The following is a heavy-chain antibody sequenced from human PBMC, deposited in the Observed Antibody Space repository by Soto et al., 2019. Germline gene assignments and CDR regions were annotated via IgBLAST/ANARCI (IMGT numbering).Heavy chain of an antibody. J-gene: IGHJ4*02. D-gene: IGHD2-15*01. V-gene: IGHV4-39*01. CDR1: GGSISSSSYY. CDR2: IYYSGST. Sequence: SETLSLTCTVSGGSISSSSYYWGWIRQPPGKGLEWIGSIYYSGSTYYNPSLKNRVTISVDTSKNQFSLKLSSVTAADTAVYYCAMTLGYCSGGSCYALPPDYWGQGTMVTVS. CDR3: AMTLGYCSGGSCYALPPDY.